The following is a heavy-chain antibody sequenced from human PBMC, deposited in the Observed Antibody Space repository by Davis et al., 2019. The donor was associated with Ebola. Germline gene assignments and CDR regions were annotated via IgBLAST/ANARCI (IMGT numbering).Heavy chain of an antibody. Sequence: ASVKVSCKVSGYTLTELSMHWVRQAPGKGLEWMGGFAPEHGKRLYAQKFQGRVTVTRDTSTTTVYMDLSSLRSEDTALYYCTTPGGQDSGYDVFDIWGQGTMVTVSS. D-gene: IGHD5-12*01. V-gene: IGHV1-24*01. J-gene: IGHJ3*02. CDR2: FAPEHGKR. CDR3: TTPGGQDSGYDVFDI. CDR1: GYTLTELS.